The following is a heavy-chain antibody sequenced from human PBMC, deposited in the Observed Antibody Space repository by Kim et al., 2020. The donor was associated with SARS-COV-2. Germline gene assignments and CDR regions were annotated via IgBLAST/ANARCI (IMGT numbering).Heavy chain of an antibody. D-gene: IGHD6-13*01. Sequence: APVKGRFTISRDDSKNTLYLQMNSLKTEDTAVYYCTTDLIAAAGTEWFDPWVQGTLVTVSS. J-gene: IGHJ5*02. CDR3: TTDLIAAAGTEWFDP. V-gene: IGHV3-15*01.